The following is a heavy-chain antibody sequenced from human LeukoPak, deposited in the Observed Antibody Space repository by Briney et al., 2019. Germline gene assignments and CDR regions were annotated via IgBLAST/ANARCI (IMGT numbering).Heavy chain of an antibody. CDR2: MNPNSGNT. D-gene: IGHD2-8*01. CDR3: ARGRSQQQKVYAWGY. CDR1: GYTFTSYD. Sequence: ASVKVSCKASGYTFTSYDINWVRQATGQGLEWMGWMNPNSGNTGYAQKFQGRVTMTRNTSISTAYMELSSLRSENTAVYYCARGRSQQQKVYAWGYWGQGTLVTVSS. J-gene: IGHJ4*02. V-gene: IGHV1-8*01.